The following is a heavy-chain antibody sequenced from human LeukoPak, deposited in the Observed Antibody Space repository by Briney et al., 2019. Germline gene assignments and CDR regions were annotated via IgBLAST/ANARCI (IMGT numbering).Heavy chain of an antibody. Sequence: GGSLRLSCAASGFTFSTSGMHWIRQAPGKGLEWVEVISYDGGNTYYADSVKGRFTISRDNSKNTVFLQMHSLRGDDTAVYYCVKFVRYYFDYWGQGTLVTVSS. D-gene: IGHD3-10*02. CDR2: ISYDGGNT. CDR3: VKFVRYYFDY. V-gene: IGHV3-30*18. J-gene: IGHJ4*02. CDR1: GFTFSTSG.